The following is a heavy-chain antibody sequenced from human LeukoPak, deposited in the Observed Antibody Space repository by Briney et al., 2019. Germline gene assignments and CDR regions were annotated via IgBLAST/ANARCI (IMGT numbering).Heavy chain of an antibody. Sequence: GGSLRLSCAASGFTFSSSAMSWVRQAPGKGLEWVSAISNNGGYTYYADSVQGRFTISRDNSKSTLCLQMNSLRAEDTAVYYCAKDGWFGESPYYYYGMDVWGQGTTVTVSS. CDR3: AKDGWFGESPYYYYGMDV. CDR2: ISNNGGYT. CDR1: GFTFSSSA. D-gene: IGHD3-10*01. J-gene: IGHJ6*02. V-gene: IGHV3-23*01.